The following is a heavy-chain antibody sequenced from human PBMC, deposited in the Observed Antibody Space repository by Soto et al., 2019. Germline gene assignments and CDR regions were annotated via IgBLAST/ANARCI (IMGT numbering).Heavy chain of an antibody. Sequence: QVQLVQSGAEVQRPGSSVKVSCKASGGTFSSYAISWVRQAPGQGLEWMGGINPIFGTPHYAHKYQGRVTITADTFTSTAYMELTRLTSDDTAVYFCAREGRHFDYWGQGTLVTVSS. V-gene: IGHV1-69*06. CDR3: AREGRHFDY. CDR2: INPIFGTP. J-gene: IGHJ4*02. CDR1: GGTFSSYA.